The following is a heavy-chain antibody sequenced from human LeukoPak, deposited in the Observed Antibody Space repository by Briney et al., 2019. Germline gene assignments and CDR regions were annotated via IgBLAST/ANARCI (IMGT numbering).Heavy chain of an antibody. V-gene: IGHV4-59*01. J-gene: IGHJ4*02. CDR2: IYYSGST. CDR3: ARDRSPYYFDY. Sequence: SETLSLTCTVSGDSISSYYWSWIRQPPGKGLEWIGYIYYSGSTNYNPSLKSRVTISVDTSKNQFSLKLSSVTAADTAVYYCARDRSPYYFDYWGQGTLVTVSS. D-gene: IGHD1-26*01. CDR1: GDSISSYY.